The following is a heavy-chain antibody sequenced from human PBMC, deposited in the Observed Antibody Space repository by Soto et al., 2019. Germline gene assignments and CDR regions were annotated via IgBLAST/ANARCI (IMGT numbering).Heavy chain of an antibody. J-gene: IGHJ4*02. Sequence: QVQLQESGPGLAKPSETLSLTCTVSGGSISTYYWSWIRQPPGKGLEWIGYIYYSGSTNYNPSLTRRVTISVHTSKNQFPLMLSSVTAADTAVYYCAGGGWRHIDYWGQGTLVTVSS. CDR3: AGGGWRHIDY. CDR1: GGSISTYY. CDR2: IYYSGST. V-gene: IGHV4-59*08. D-gene: IGHD3-3*01.